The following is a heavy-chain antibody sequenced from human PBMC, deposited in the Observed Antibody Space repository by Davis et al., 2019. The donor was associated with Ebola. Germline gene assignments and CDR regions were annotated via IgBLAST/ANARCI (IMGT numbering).Heavy chain of an antibody. CDR3: ARARYYYDSSGYFSGFFMDV. CDR1: GGSFSGYY. V-gene: IGHV4-34*01. Sequence: PSETLSLTCAVYGGSFSGYYWSWIRQPPGKGLEWIGEINHSGSTNYNPSLKSRVTISVDTSKNQFSLKLSSVTAADTAVYYCARARYYYDSSGYFSGFFMDVWGKGTTVTVSS. D-gene: IGHD3-22*01. CDR2: INHSGST. J-gene: IGHJ6*03.